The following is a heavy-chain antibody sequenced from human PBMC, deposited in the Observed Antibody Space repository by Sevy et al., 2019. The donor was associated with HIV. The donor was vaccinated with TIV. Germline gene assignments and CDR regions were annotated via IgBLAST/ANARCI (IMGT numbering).Heavy chain of an antibody. CDR2: IHYTGTT. CDR1: GYSISSGYW. D-gene: IGHD7-27*01. J-gene: IGHJ4*02. V-gene: IGHV4-38-2*01. CDR3: ASHDWGREDY. Sequence: SETLSLTCVVSGYSISSGYWWDWFRRPPGNGLEWIGDIHYTGTTQYTPSLNRRVTVSADTSKNQFSLRLSSMTAADTAVYYCASHDWGREDYWGQGTLVTVSS.